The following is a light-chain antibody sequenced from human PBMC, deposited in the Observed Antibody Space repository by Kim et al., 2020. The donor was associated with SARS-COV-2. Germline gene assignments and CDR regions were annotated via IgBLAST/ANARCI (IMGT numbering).Light chain of an antibody. Sequence: DIQMTQSPSSLSASVGDRVTITCRTSQSISSYLNWYQQKPGKAPKFLIYAASNLQSGVPSRFSSSGSGTDFTLTITSLQPEDFATYYCQQSHSTPRTFGQGTKVDIK. V-gene: IGKV1-39*01. J-gene: IGKJ1*01. CDR1: QSISSY. CDR3: QQSHSTPRT. CDR2: AAS.